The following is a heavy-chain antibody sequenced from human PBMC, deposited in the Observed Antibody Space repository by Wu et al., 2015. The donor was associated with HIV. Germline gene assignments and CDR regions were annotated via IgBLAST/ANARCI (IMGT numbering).Heavy chain of an antibody. D-gene: IGHD6-13*01. V-gene: IGHV1-69*05. J-gene: IGHJ5*02. CDR3: ARGGGYSSSWYGIKFDP. CDR2: IIPIFGTA. CDR1: GGTFSSYA. Sequence: QVQLVQSGAEVKKPGSSVKVSCKASGGTFSSYAISWVRQAPGQGLEWMGGIIPIFGTANYAQKFQGRVTITTDESTSTAYMELSSLRSEDTAVYYCARGGGYSSSWYGIKFDPWGQGTLVTVSS.